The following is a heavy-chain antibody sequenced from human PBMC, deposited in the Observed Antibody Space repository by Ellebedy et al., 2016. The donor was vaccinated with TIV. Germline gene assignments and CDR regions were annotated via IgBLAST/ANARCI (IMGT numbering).Heavy chain of an antibody. CDR2: INTNSGGT. D-gene: IGHD3-10*01. V-gene: IGHV1-2*02. CDR1: GHTFTGYQ. J-gene: IGHJ6*02. CDR3: ARERITMVSGYYGMGV. Sequence: AASVKVSCKASGHTFTGYQMHWVRQAPGQGLAWMGWINTNSGGTNYAQKFQGRVTLSRDTSISTAYMELSRLRSDDTAVYYCARERITMVSGYYGMGVWGQGTTVTVSS.